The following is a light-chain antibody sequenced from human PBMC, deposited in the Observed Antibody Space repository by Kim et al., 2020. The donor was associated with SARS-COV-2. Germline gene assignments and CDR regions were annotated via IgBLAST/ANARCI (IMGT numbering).Light chain of an antibody. CDR2: AAS. J-gene: IGKJ1*01. CDR1: QSISNY. V-gene: IGKV1-39*01. Sequence: DIQMTQSPSSLSASVGDRVSITCRASQSISNYLNWYQQKPGKAPKLLIYAASSFLNGVPSRFSGSGSGTDFTLTISSLQPEDFATYFCQQSYGTPWTFGQGTKVDIK. CDR3: QQSYGTPWT.